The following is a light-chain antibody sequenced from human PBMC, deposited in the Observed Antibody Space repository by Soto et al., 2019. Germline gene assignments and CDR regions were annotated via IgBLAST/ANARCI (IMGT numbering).Light chain of an antibody. CDR3: QHYNSYPLT. J-gene: IGKJ4*01. Sequence: DIQMTQSPSTLSAYVGDRVIITCRASQSISSWLAWYQQKPGKAAELLIYKASSLQSGVPSRFSGSGSGTEFTLTISSLQPDDFATYYCQHYNSYPLTFGGGTKVEIK. V-gene: IGKV1-5*03. CDR1: QSISSW. CDR2: KAS.